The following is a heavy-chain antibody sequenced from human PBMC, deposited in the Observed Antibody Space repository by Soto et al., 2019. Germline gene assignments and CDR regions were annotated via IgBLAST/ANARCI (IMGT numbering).Heavy chain of an antibody. CDR3: ASSIAAAGADY. J-gene: IGHJ4*02. CDR2: ISAYNGNT. D-gene: IGHD6-13*01. Sequence: ASVKVSCKASGYTFTSYGISWVRQAPGQGLEWMGWISAYNGNTNYAQKLQGRVAMTTDTSTSTAYMELRSLRSDDTAVYYCASSIAAAGADYWGQGTLVTVSS. V-gene: IGHV1-18*01. CDR1: GYTFTSYG.